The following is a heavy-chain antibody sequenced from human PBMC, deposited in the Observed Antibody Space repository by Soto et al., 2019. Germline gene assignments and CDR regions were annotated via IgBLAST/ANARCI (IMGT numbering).Heavy chain of an antibody. D-gene: IGHD6-13*01. CDR1: GYTFTSYG. V-gene: IGHV1-18*01. Sequence: QVQLVQSGAEVKKPGASVKVSCKASGYTFTSYGISWVRQAPGQGLEWMGWISAYNGNTDYAQKLQGRVTMTTDTTTSTDYMELRSLRSDDTAVYYCARDTAAAGIFDYWGQGTLVTVSS. CDR3: ARDTAAAGIFDY. J-gene: IGHJ4*02. CDR2: ISAYNGNT.